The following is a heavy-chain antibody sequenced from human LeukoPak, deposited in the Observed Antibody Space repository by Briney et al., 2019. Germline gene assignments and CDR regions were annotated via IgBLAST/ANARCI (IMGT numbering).Heavy chain of an antibody. V-gene: IGHV4-59*01. J-gene: IGHJ4*02. Sequence: SETLSLTCTASGGSISSYYWSWIRQPPGKGLEWIANIYYSGSTNYSPSLRSRVTISVDTSKNQFSLELTSVTAADTAVYYCARGVWSSGWSAYYFDYWGQGTLVTVSS. CDR2: IYYSGST. CDR3: ARGVWSSGWSAYYFDY. CDR1: GGSISSYY. D-gene: IGHD6-19*01.